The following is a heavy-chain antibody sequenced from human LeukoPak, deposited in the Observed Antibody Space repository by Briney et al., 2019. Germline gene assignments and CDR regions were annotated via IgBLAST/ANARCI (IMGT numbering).Heavy chain of an antibody. D-gene: IGHD6-13*01. CDR1: GFTFSSYG. Sequence: GGSLRLSCAASGFTFSSYGFHWVRQAPGKGLEWVTLIWHDGTRENYADSVKGRFTISRDNSKNTLCLQMNSLRAEDTAVYYCARDLSIGAADTGGQGTLVTVSS. CDR2: IWHDGTRE. V-gene: IGHV3-33*01. J-gene: IGHJ4*02. CDR3: ARDLSIGAADT.